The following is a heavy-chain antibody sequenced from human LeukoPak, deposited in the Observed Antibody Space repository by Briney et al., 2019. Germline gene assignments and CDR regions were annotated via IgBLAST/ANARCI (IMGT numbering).Heavy chain of an antibody. J-gene: IGHJ6*02. D-gene: IGHD1-1*01. CDR1: GGTFSSYA. CDR3: ASSGTTEEYYYYYGMDV. CDR2: IIPILGIA. Sequence: SVKVSCKASGGTFSSYAISWVRQAPGQGLEWMGRIIPILGIANYAQKFQGRATITADKSTSTAYMELSSLRSEDTAVYYCASSGTTEEYYYYYGMDVWGQGTTVTVSS. V-gene: IGHV1-69*04.